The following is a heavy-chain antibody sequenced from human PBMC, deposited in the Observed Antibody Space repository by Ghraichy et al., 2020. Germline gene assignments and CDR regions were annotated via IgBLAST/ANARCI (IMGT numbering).Heavy chain of an antibody. CDR1: GGSTRSGGYY. CDR3: ASVVERTWTKFDY. Sequence: SETLSLTCTVSGGSTRSGGYYWSWIRQHPGKGLEWIAYINYSGTTYYNPSLKSRVTISVDTSKNQFSLKVSSVTAADTAVYYCASVVERTWTKFDYWGQGTLDTVSS. V-gene: IGHV4-31*03. CDR2: INYSGTT. D-gene: IGHD2-15*01. J-gene: IGHJ4*02.